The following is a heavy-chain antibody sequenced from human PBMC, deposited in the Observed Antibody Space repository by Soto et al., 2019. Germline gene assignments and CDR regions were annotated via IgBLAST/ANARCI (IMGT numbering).Heavy chain of an antibody. D-gene: IGHD1-7*01. Sequence: GGSLRLSCTASGFTFNTYAMSWVRQAPGKGLEWVSSISGSGGTTYYADSVKGRFTISRDNSKNTLYLQMNSLRADDTAVYYCAKGAYGQNYAYYFDFWGQGTLVTVSS. CDR1: GFTFNTYA. V-gene: IGHV3-23*01. CDR3: AKGAYGQNYAYYFDF. J-gene: IGHJ4*02. CDR2: ISGSGGTT.